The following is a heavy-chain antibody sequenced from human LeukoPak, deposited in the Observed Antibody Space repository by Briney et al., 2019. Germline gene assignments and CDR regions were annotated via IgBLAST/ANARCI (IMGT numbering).Heavy chain of an antibody. D-gene: IGHD3-10*01. CDR3: ARLKNYYGSGSYYTNWFDP. CDR2: ISYDGSNK. V-gene: IGHV3-30*04. CDR1: GFTFSSYA. J-gene: IGHJ5*02. Sequence: AGGSLRLSCAASGFTFSSYAMHWVRQAPGKGLEWVAVISYDGSNKYYADSVKGRFTISRDNSKNTLYLQMNSLRAEDTAVYYCARLKNYYGSGSYYTNWFDPWGQGTLVTVSS.